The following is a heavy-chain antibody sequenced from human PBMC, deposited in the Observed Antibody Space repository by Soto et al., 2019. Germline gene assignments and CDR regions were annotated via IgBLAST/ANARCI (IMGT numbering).Heavy chain of an antibody. J-gene: IGHJ6*02. V-gene: IGHV3-30-3*01. CDR2: ISYDGSNK. CDR1: GFTFSSYA. CDR3: ARDSYKYCSSTSCSRDGMDV. D-gene: IGHD2-2*01. Sequence: GSLRLSCAASGFTFSSYAMHWVRQAPGKGLEWVAVISYDGSNKYYADSVKGRFTISRDNSKNTLYLQMNSLRAEDTAVYYCARDSYKYCSSTSCSRDGMDVWGQGTTVTVSS.